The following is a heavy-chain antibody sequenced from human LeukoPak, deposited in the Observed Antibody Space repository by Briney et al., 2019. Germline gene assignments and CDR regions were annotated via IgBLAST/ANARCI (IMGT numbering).Heavy chain of an antibody. D-gene: IGHD4-17*01. CDR1: GFTFSNYG. J-gene: IGHJ4*02. CDR2: ISYDGAYK. CDR3: ARVYGDPGYYFDY. V-gene: IGHV3-30*03. Sequence: GGSLRLSCAASGFTFSNYGMHWVRQAPGKGLDWVAVISYDGAYKYYRDSVKGRFTISRDNSKNTLYLQMNSLRAEDTAVYYCARVYGDPGYYFDYWGQGTLVTVSS.